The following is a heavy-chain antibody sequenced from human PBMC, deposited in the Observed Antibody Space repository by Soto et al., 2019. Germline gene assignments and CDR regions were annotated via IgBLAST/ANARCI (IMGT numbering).Heavy chain of an antibody. CDR3: ARDRCSSTSCLQDYYYYGMDV. D-gene: IGHD2-2*01. CDR1: GGSISSGGYY. V-gene: IGHV4-31*03. Sequence: PSETLSLTCTVSGGSISSGGYYWSWIRQHPGKGLEWIGYIYYSGSTYYNPSLKSRVTISVDTSKNQFSLKLSSVTAADTAVYYCARDRCSSTSCLQDYYYYGMDVWGQGTTVTVSS. J-gene: IGHJ6*02. CDR2: IYYSGST.